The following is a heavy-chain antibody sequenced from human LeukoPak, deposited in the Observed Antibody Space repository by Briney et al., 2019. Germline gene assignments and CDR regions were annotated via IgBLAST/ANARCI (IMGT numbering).Heavy chain of an antibody. J-gene: IGHJ4*02. CDR1: GFTFSSYG. V-gene: IGHV3-30*18. CDR3: AKGRVGATYSY. D-gene: IGHD1-26*01. Sequence: PGRSLRLSCAASGFTFSSYGMHWVRQAPGKGLEWVAVISYDGSNKYYADSVKGRFTISRDNSKNTLYLQMNSLRAEDTAVYYCAKGRVGATYSYWGQGTLVTVSS. CDR2: ISYDGSNK.